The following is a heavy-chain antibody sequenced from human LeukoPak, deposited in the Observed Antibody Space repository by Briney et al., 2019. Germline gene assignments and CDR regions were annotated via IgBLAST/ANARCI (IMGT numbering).Heavy chain of an antibody. CDR2: ISYDGSNK. J-gene: IGHJ4*02. CDR1: GFTFSSYG. V-gene: IGHV3-30*18. D-gene: IGHD5-18*01. Sequence: PGGSLRLSCPASGFTFSSYGMHWVRQAPGKGLEWVAVISYDGSNKYYADSVKGRFTISRDNSKNTLFLQVSSLRAEDTAVYYCAKEIEPRGYSFCHDYWGQGTLVTVSS. CDR3: AKEIEPRGYSFCHDY.